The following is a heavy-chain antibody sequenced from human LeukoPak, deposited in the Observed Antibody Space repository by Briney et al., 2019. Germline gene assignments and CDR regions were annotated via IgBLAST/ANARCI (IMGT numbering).Heavy chain of an antibody. V-gene: IGHV4-4*07. Sequence: PSETLSLTCTVSGGSISRNFWSWIRQPAGKGLEYIGRISTTGTTNYNPSLKGRVTVSVDTSRNQFSLVVSSVTAADTALYYCARVLLLAAFGAFDIWGQGTTVTVSS. D-gene: IGHD2-15*01. CDR1: GGSISRNF. CDR2: ISTTGTT. CDR3: ARVLLLAAFGAFDI. J-gene: IGHJ3*02.